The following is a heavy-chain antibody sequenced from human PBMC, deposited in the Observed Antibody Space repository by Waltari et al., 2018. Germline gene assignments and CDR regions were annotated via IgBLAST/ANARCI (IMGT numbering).Heavy chain of an antibody. CDR3: ARDRGRGLYLDS. V-gene: IGHV4-4*02. CDR1: VDSMSGIDW. Sequence: QVQLQESGPGLVKPSGTLSLPCAVSVDSMSGIDWWNWVRQPPGKGLEWIGQVHRSGRTHYNPSLESRVTVSIETSNKQFSLILTSATAADTAVYYCARDRGRGLYLDSWGQGTLVTVSP. CDR2: VHRSGRT. D-gene: IGHD2-15*01. J-gene: IGHJ4*02.